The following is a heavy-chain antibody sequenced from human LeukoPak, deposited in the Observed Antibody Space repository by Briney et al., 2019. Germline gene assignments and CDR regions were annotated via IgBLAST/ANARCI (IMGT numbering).Heavy chain of an antibody. CDR1: GGSFSSNTYY. V-gene: IGHV4-39*01. Sequence: PSETLSLTCTVAGGSFSSNTYYWGWIRQPPGKGLEWIWNISYSESTYYNPSLKSRVTISVDTSKNQFSLELLSVAAADTDVYYCARHVGPDTRITMLRGVSFPRYNNWFDPWGQGTLVTVSS. CDR2: ISYSEST. CDR3: ARHVGPDTRITMLRGVSFPRYNNWFDP. D-gene: IGHD3-10*01. J-gene: IGHJ5*02.